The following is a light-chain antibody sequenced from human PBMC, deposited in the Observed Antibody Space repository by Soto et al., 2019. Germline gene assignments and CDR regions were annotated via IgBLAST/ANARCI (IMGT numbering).Light chain of an antibody. CDR3: QQYNYWPPYT. CDR2: CAS. Sequence: EIVMTQSPATLSVSPGERATLSCRASQSVSSNLAWYQQKPGQAPRLLIYCASTRATGIPARFSGSGSGTEFTLTISSLQSEDFAVYYCQQYNYWPPYTFGQGTKLEIK. V-gene: IGKV3-15*01. CDR1: QSVSSN. J-gene: IGKJ2*01.